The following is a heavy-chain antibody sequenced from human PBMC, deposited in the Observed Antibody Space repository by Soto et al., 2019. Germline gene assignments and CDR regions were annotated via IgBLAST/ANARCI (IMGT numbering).Heavy chain of an antibody. J-gene: IGHJ2*01. CDR2: IYWDHSE. V-gene: IGHV2-5*02. CDR3: LHTLRWLYFDL. D-gene: IGHD5-18*01. Sequence: QITLKESAPTLVKPTQTLTLTCTFSGFSLSTSGVGVGWIRQPPGKALEWLALIYWDHSERYSPSLKSRLTITKDTTKNQVVLTLTNMDPVDTATYFCLHTLRWLYFDLWGRGTLVTVSS. CDR1: GFSLSTSGVG.